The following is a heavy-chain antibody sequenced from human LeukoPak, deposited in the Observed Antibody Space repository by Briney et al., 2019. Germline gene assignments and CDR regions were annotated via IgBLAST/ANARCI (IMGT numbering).Heavy chain of an antibody. Sequence: KSGGSLRLSCEASGFTVTSAWVSWFSQAPGKGLERVGFIRSKAYGGTTEYAASVKGRFTISRDDSKSIAYLQMNSLKTEDTAVYYCTRWSIFGVVIVDYWGQGTLVTVSS. CDR2: IRSKAYGGTT. CDR1: GFTVTSAW. J-gene: IGHJ4*02. CDR3: TRWSIFGVVIVDY. V-gene: IGHV3-49*05. D-gene: IGHD3-3*01.